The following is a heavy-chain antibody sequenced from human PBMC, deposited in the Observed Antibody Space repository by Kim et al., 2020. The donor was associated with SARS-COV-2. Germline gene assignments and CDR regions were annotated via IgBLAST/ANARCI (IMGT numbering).Heavy chain of an antibody. CDR1: GDSISNNPYY. CDR3: AKNTDWLLQYKRFDP. CDR2: VCYNGRS. D-gene: IGHD3-9*01. J-gene: IGHJ5*02. Sequence: SETLSLTCNVSGDSISNNPYYWGWIRQPPGKGLEWIGSVCYNGRSYYNPSLKSRVTMSVDMSKNQISLKLTSVTAADTAIYYCAKNTDWLLQYKRFDPWGQGTLVTVSS. V-gene: IGHV4-39*07.